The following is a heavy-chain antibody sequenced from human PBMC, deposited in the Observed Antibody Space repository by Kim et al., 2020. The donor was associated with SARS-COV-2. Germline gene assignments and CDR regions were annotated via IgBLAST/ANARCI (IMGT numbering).Heavy chain of an antibody. CDR1: GVTISSYA. CDR2: ISYDGSNK. CDR3: ARDPRHGYSSSFRGY. V-gene: IGHV3-30*04. J-gene: IGHJ4*02. D-gene: IGHD6-13*01. Sequence: GGSLRLSCAASGVTISSYAMHWVRQAPGKGLEWVAVISYDGSNKYYADSVKGRFTITTDNSKNTLYLQMNSLRAEATAVYYCARDPRHGYSSSFRGYWGQGTLVTVSS.